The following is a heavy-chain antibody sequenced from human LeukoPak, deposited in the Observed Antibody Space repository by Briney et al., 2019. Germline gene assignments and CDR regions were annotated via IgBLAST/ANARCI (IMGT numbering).Heavy chain of an antibody. CDR1: GGSINNYY. D-gene: IGHD3-22*01. CDR2: VYYTGST. J-gene: IGHJ2*01. Sequence: KSSETLSLTCTVSGGSINNYYWTWIRQPPGKGLECIGYVYYTGSTYYNPSLKSRVTISVDTSKNQFSLKLSSVTAADTAVYYCAARDYYDSSAYWYFDLWGRGTLVTVSS. CDR3: AARDYYDSSAYWYFDL. V-gene: IGHV4-59*01.